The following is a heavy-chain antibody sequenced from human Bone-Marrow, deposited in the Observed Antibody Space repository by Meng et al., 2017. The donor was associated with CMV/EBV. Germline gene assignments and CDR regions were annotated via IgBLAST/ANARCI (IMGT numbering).Heavy chain of an antibody. CDR3: AKDRKRGYSGYDRSDY. CDR1: GFTFSSYA. D-gene: IGHD5-12*01. Sequence: GFTFSSYAMSWVRQAPGKGLEWVSAISGSGGSTYYADSVKGRFTISRDNSKNTLYLQMNSLRAEDTAVYYCAKDRKRGYSGYDRSDYWGQGTLVTVSS. V-gene: IGHV3-23*01. J-gene: IGHJ4*02. CDR2: ISGSGGST.